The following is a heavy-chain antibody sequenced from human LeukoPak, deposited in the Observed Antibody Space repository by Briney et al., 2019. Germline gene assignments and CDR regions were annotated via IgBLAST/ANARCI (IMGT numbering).Heavy chain of an antibody. V-gene: IGHV3-11*01. CDR1: GFTFSDYY. J-gene: IGHJ4*02. D-gene: IGHD2-21*02. CDR2: ISSSGSTI. Sequence: GGSLRLSCAASGFTFSDYYMSWIRQAPGKGLEWVSYISSSGSTIYYADSVEGRFTISRDNAKNSLYLQMNSLRAEGTAVYYCARVTFCGGDCYTFDYWGQGTLVTVSS. CDR3: ARVTFCGGDCYTFDY.